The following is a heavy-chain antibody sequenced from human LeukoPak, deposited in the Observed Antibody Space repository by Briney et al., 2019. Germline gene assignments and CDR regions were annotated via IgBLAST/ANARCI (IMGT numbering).Heavy chain of an antibody. V-gene: IGHV3-21*06. CDR1: EFTFSSYN. CDR2: ISSSSAYI. D-gene: IGHD1-20*01. CDR3: VHAAYNWNPGSA. J-gene: IGHJ5*02. Sequence: GGSLRLSCAASEFTFSSYNMNWVRQAPGKGLEWVSSISSSSAYIYYADSVKGRFTTSRDNAKNSLYLQLNSLRADDTAVYYCVHAAYNWNPGSAWGQGTLVTVSS.